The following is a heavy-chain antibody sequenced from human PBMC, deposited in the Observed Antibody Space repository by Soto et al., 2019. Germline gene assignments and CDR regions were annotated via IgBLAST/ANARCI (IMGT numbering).Heavy chain of an antibody. CDR1: GFTFSSYG. Sequence: SLRLSCAASGFTFSSYGMHWVRQAPGKGLEWVAVISYDGSNKYYADSVKGRFTISRDNSKNTLYLQMNSLRAEDTAVYYCAKEVPGDSSGSYYYGMDVWGQGTTVTVSS. V-gene: IGHV3-30*18. CDR3: AKEVPGDSSGSYYYGMDV. CDR2: ISYDGSNK. D-gene: IGHD3-22*01. J-gene: IGHJ6*02.